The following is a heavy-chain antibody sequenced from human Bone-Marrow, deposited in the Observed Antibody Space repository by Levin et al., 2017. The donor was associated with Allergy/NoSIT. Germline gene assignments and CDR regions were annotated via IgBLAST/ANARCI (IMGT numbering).Heavy chain of an antibody. CDR3: ARRSKTPLLIDY. Sequence: PSETLSLTCAVYGGSFSGYYWSWIRQPPGKGLEWIGEINHSGSTNYNPSLKSRVTISVDTSKNQFSLKLSSVTAADTAVYYCARRSKTPLLIDYWGQGTLVTVSS. D-gene: IGHD2-21*01. J-gene: IGHJ4*02. CDR1: GGSFSGYY. V-gene: IGHV4-34*01. CDR2: INHSGST.